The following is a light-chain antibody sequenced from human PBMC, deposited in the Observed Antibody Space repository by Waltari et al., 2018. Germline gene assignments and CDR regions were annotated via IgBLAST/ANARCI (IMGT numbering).Light chain of an antibody. CDR1: SSNIGGHS. J-gene: IGLJ3*02. V-gene: IGLV1-44*01. CDR3: AAWDDSLNGVM. Sequence: QSVLTQPPSASGTPGQRVTISCSGSSSNIGGHSVNWYQQFPGTAPTLLIFTNNQRPSGVPDRFSGSKSDTSASLAIRGLQSDDEADYYCAAWDDSLNGVMFGGGTKLTVL. CDR2: TNN.